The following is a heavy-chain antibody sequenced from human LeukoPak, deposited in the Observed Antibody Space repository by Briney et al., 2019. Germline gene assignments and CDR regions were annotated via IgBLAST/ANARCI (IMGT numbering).Heavy chain of an antibody. CDR1: GFTFDDYA. V-gene: IGHV3-43*02. J-gene: IGHJ4*02. D-gene: IGHD4-17*01. Sequence: GGSLRLSCAASGFTFDDYAMHWVRQAPGKGLEWVSLISGDGGSTYYADSVKGRFTISRDNSKNSLYLEMNSQRTEDTALCYCAKDIEGYGDLFDYWGQGTLVTVSS. CDR3: AKDIEGYGDLFDY. CDR2: ISGDGGST.